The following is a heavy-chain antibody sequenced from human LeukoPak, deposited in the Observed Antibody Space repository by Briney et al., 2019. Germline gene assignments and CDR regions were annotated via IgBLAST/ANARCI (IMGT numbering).Heavy chain of an antibody. D-gene: IGHD3-10*01. V-gene: IGHV3-33*01. CDR2: IWYDGSNK. CDR3: ARGTMVRGVIRPPFDY. CDR1: GFTFSSYG. Sequence: GGSLRLSCEASGFTFSSYGMHWVRQAPGKGLEWVAVIWYDGSNKYYADSVKGRFTISRDNSKNTLYLQMNSLRAEDTAVYYCARGTMVRGVIRPPFDYWGQGTLVTVSS. J-gene: IGHJ4*02.